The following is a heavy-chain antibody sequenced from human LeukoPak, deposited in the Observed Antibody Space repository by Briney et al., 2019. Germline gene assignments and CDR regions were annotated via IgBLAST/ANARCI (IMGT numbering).Heavy chain of an antibody. D-gene: IGHD1-7*01. J-gene: IGHJ6*03. V-gene: IGHV4-39*01. CDR1: GGSISSSSYY. CDR2: INDSGRI. Sequence: PSETLSLTCTVSGGSISSSSYYWGWIRQPPGKGLEWIGEINDSGRINYNPSLMSRVTVSVDTSKNQFSLRLTSVTATDTAVYYCARRWNYGRNYYIDVWGNGATVSVSS. CDR3: ARRWNYGRNYYIDV.